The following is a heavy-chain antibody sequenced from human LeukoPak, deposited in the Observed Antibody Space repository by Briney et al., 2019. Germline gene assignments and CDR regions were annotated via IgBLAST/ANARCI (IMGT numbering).Heavy chain of an antibody. CDR2: IRYDGTNK. Sequence: GGSLRLSCAASGFTFSSYGMHWVRQAPGKGLEWVAFIRYDGTNKYYADSVKGRFTISRDNSKNTLYLQTDSLRAEDTAVYYCARGYGSGSYYDGGRDNWFDPWGQGTLVTVSS. CDR3: ARGYGSGSYYDGGRDNWFDP. CDR1: GFTFSSYG. J-gene: IGHJ5*02. D-gene: IGHD3-10*01. V-gene: IGHV3-30*02.